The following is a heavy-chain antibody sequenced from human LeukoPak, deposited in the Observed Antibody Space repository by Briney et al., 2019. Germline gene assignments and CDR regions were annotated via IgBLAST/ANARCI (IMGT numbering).Heavy chain of an antibody. V-gene: IGHV3-33*01. Sequence: GRSLRLSCAASGFTFKNYVMHWVRQAPGKGLEWVAVIWYDGSKKYYADSVRGRFTISRDNSKNTVDLQTNSLRAEDTAVYYCARDDGRGHIYGGGFDYWGQGTLVTVSP. CDR2: IWYDGSKK. J-gene: IGHJ4*02. D-gene: IGHD5-18*01. CDR3: ARDDGRGHIYGGGFDY. CDR1: GFTFKNYV.